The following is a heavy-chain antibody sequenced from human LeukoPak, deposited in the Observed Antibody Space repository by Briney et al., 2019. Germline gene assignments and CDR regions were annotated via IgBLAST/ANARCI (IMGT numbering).Heavy chain of an antibody. CDR2: ISYDGRNK. J-gene: IGHJ5*02. CDR1: GFTFSNVW. Sequence: RGGSLTLACVVSGFTFSNVWMRWVRQAPGKGREWVEVISYDGRNKYYGDSVKGRFTSSRDTSKNTVYLQMNSLRAEDTAVYYCAKVGYCTGGSCYSTGLDPWGQGTLVTVSS. V-gene: IGHV3-30*18. CDR3: AKVGYCTGGSCYSTGLDP. D-gene: IGHD2-15*01.